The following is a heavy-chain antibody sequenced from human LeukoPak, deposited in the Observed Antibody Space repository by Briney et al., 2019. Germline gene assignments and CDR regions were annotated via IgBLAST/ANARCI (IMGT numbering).Heavy chain of an antibody. J-gene: IGHJ4*02. D-gene: IGHD5-12*01. CDR2: INHSGST. CDR1: GGSFSSYY. Sequence: SETLSLTCAVYGGSFSSYYWSWIRQPPGKGLEWIGEINHSGSTNYNPSLKSRVTISVDTSKNQFSLKLSSVTAADTAVYYCASGGWLRLGCWGQGTLVTVSS. CDR3: ASGGWLRLGC. V-gene: IGHV4-34*01.